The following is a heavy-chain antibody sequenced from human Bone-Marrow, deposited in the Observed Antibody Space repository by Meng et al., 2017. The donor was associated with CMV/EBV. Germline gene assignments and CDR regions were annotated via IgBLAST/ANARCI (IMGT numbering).Heavy chain of an antibody. Sequence: VELVESGGGLVKLVGSLRVSCAASGFNFSSYSMDWVRQAPGKGLEWVSVMYSGGTTYYADSVKGRFTISRDNSKNTLYLQMNSLRAEDSAVYYCAGGGSGGYGYYWGQGTLVTVSS. CDR2: MYSGGTT. D-gene: IGHD3-10*01. V-gene: IGHV3-66*01. CDR1: GFNFSSYS. CDR3: AGGGSGGYGYY. J-gene: IGHJ4*02.